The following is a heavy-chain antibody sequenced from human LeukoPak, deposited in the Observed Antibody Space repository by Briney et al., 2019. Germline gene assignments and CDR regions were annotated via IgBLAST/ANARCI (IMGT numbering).Heavy chain of an antibody. J-gene: IGHJ4*02. Sequence: GGSLRLSCAASGFTFSSYEMNWVRQAPGKGLEWVSYISSSGSTIYYADSVKGRFTISRDNAKNSLYLQMNSLRAEDTAVYYCARDFRTQFDGYSPPYHFDYWGQGTLVTVSS. CDR1: GFTFSSYE. CDR3: ARDFRTQFDGYSPPYHFDY. V-gene: IGHV3-48*03. CDR2: ISSSGSTI. D-gene: IGHD5-24*01.